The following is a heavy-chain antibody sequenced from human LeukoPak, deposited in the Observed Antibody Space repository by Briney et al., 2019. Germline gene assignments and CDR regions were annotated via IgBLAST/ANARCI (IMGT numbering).Heavy chain of an antibody. CDR3: ARDGLNIAVAGTNWFDP. J-gene: IGHJ5*02. CDR1: GGSISSSSYY. V-gene: IGHV4-39*07. CDR2: IYYSGST. Sequence: KPSETLSLTCAVAGGSISSSSYYWGWVRQPPGKGLEWIGSIYYSGSTYYTPSLQSRVTMSIDTSTNQVSLKLSSVTAADTAVYYCARDGLNIAVAGTNWFDPWGKGTLVTVSS. D-gene: IGHD6-19*01.